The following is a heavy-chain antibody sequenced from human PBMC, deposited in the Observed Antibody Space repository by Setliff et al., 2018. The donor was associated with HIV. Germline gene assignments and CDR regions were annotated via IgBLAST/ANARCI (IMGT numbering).Heavy chain of an antibody. D-gene: IGHD6-19*01. J-gene: IGHJ4*02. CDR3: VRGPQWLVQKGRVYYFDY. Sequence: SETLSLTCTVSGGSISSYYWSWIRQPAGKGLEWIGRIYTSGSTNYNPSLKSRVTMSVDTSKNQFSLKLSSVTAADTAVYYCVRGPQWLVQKGRVYYFDYWGQGTLVTVSS. V-gene: IGHV4-4*07. CDR1: GGSISSYY. CDR2: IYTSGST.